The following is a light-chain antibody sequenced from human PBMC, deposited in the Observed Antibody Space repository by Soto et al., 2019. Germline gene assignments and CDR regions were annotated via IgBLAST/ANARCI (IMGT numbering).Light chain of an antibody. J-gene: IGKJ2*01. CDR3: QHYGSTVYT. CDR1: QSVGSNY. Sequence: DIVLTQSPGTLSLSPGERAILSCRASQSVGSNYLAWYQQKPGQAPRLLIYGAFSRATGIPDRFSGSGSGTDFTLTITRLEPEDFAVYYCQHYGSTVYTFGQGTKLEIK. V-gene: IGKV3-20*01. CDR2: GAF.